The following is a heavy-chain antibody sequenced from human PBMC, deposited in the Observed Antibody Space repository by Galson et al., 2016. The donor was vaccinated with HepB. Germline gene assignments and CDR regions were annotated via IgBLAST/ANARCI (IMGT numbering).Heavy chain of an antibody. V-gene: IGHV1-8*02. CDR2: MDPKSGAT. Sequence: SVKVSCKASGYTFNSYAINWVRQATGQGLEWMGWMDPKSGATGFAQKFQGRVTMTRNTSITTAYMELSGLTSADAAVYYCARTRTVVRGLEIASWGQGTLVTVSS. D-gene: IGHD3-10*02. J-gene: IGHJ4*02. CDR3: ARTRTVVRGLEIAS. CDR1: GYTFNSYA.